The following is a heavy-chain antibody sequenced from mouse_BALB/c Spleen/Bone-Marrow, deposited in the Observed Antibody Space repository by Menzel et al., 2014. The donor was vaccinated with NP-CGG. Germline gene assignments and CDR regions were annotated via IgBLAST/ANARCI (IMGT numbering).Heavy chain of an antibody. D-gene: IGHD2-1*01. V-gene: IGHV5-17*02. CDR1: GFTFSSFG. J-gene: IGHJ3*01. Sequence: EVKLVESGGGLVQPGGSRKLSCAAFGFTFSSFGMHWVRQAPEKGLEWVAYISSGSSTIYYADTVKGRFTISRDNPKNTLFLQMTSLRSEDTAMYYCARGGNYAWFAYWGQGTLVTVSA. CDR2: ISSGSSTI. CDR3: ARGGNYAWFAY.